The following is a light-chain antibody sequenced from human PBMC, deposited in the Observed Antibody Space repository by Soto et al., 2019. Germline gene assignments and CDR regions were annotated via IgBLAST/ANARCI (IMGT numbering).Light chain of an antibody. CDR3: SSYTSTSTYV. CDR1: XSDHGAYNY. Sequence: QSVLTQPASVSGSPXQSXTXXCTGTXSDHGAYNYVSWYQHHPGKAPELMIFDVSNRPSGVSNRFSGSKSGDTASLTISGLQPEDEADYYCSSYTSTSTYVFGTGTKLTVL. J-gene: IGLJ1*01. V-gene: IGLV2-14*03. CDR2: DVS.